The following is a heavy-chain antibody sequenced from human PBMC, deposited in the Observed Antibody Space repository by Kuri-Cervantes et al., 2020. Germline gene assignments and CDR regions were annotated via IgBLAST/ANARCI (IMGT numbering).Heavy chain of an antibody. CDR2: INHSGST. CDR3: ARAPFDWRFDY. CDR1: GGSISSGGYY. V-gene: IGHV4-39*07. D-gene: IGHD3-9*01. Sequence: GSLRLSCTVSGGSISSGGYYWSWIRQHPGKGLEWIGEINHSGSTNYNPSLKGRVTISVDTSKNQFSLKLSSVTAADTAVYYCARAPFDWRFDYWGQGTLVTVSS. J-gene: IGHJ4*02.